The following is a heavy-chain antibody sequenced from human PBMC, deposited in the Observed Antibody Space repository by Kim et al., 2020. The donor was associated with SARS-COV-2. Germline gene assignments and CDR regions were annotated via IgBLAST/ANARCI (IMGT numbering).Heavy chain of an antibody. Sequence: GGSLRLSCAASGFTFSSYGMHWVRQAPGKGLEWVAVIWYDGSNKYYADSVKGRFTISRDNSKNTLYLQMNSLRAEDTAVYYCARDREWLIPPRRYYYYGMDVWGQGTTVTVSS. CDR3: ARDREWLIPPRRYYYYGMDV. CDR2: IWYDGSNK. V-gene: IGHV3-33*01. J-gene: IGHJ6*02. D-gene: IGHD6-19*01. CDR1: GFTFSSYG.